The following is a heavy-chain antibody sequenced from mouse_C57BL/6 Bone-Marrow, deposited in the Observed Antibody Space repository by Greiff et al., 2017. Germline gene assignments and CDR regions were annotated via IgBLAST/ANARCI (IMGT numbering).Heavy chain of an antibody. V-gene: IGHV1-72*01. Sequence: QLKQPGAELVKPGASVKLSCKASGYTFTSYWMHWVKQRPGRGLEWIGRIDPNSGGTKYNEKFKSKATLTVDKPSSTAYMQLSSLTSEDSAVYYCARGDWDGGDYFDYWGQGTTLTVSS. J-gene: IGHJ2*01. CDR2: IDPNSGGT. D-gene: IGHD4-1*01. CDR1: GYTFTSYW. CDR3: ARGDWDGGDYFDY.